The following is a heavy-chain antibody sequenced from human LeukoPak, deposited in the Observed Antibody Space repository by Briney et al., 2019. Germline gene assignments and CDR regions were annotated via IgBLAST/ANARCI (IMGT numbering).Heavy chain of an antibody. CDR1: EFTFSSYG. D-gene: IGHD4-23*01. V-gene: IGHV3-30*02. CDR3: AKNGGNSLLYHFDY. J-gene: IGHJ4*02. CDR2: IRYDGSNK. Sequence: GSLRLSCAASEFTFSSYGMHWVRQAPGKGLEWVAFIRYDGSNKYYADSVKGRFTISRDNSKNTLYLQMNSLRAEDTAVYYCAKNGGNSLLYHFDYWGQGTLVTVSS.